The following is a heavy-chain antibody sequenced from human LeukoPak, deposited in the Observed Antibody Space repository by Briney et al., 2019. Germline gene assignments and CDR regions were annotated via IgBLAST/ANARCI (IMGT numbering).Heavy chain of an antibody. CDR2: IYESGTT. CDR1: GESLNSYY. CDR3: ARGAWATRLAS. V-gene: IGHV4-34*01. J-gene: IGHJ4*02. D-gene: IGHD2-15*01. Sequence: SEILSLTCAVYGESLNSYYWSWVRQPPGEGLEWIGEIYESGTTKYNPSLKSRVAISMVPSKQQFSLRLSSVTAADTAVYYCARGAWATRLASWGLGTPVIVSS.